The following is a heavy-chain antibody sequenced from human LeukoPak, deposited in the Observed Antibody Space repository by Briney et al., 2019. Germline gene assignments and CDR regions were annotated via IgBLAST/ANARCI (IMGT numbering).Heavy chain of an antibody. J-gene: IGHJ4*02. CDR3: ARDQGGYDYPPDY. D-gene: IGHD5-12*01. CDR1: GFTFTSYW. CDR2: IKQDGSEK. Sequence: GGSLRLSCAASGFTFTSYWMTWVRQAPGKGLEWVANIKQDGSEKYYVDSVKGRFSISRDNAQNSLYLQMSSLRAEDTAVYYCARDQGGYDYPPDYWGQGTLVTVSS. V-gene: IGHV3-7*04.